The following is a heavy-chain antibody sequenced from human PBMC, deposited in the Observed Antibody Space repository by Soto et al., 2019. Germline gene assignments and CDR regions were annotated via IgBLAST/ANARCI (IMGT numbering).Heavy chain of an antibody. Sequence: ASVKVSCKASGYTFSNYEMHWVRQAPGQRFEWMGWINAGNGNTKSSQKFQGRVTITRDTSASTAYMELSSLRSEDTAIYYCARCITLVRGVRSYGMDVWGQGTTVTVLL. D-gene: IGHD3-10*01. CDR1: GYTFSNYE. CDR2: INAGNGNT. J-gene: IGHJ6*02. CDR3: ARCITLVRGVRSYGMDV. V-gene: IGHV1-3*01.